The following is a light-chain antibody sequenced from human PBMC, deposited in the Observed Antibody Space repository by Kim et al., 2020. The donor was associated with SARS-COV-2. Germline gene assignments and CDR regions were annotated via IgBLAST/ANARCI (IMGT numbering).Light chain of an antibody. J-gene: IGLJ2*01. Sequence: SSELTQDPAVSVALGQTVRITCQGDTLRTYYASWYQQKPGRAPLLVIYGKNNRPSGIPDRFSGSSSGNTASLTITGAQAEDEAAYYCHSRDTSGNHLEIFGGGTQLTVL. CDR2: GKN. CDR3: HSRDTSGNHLEI. V-gene: IGLV3-19*01. CDR1: TLRTYY.